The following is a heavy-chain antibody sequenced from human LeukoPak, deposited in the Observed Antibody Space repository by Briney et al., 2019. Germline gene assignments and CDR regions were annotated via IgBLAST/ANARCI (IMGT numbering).Heavy chain of an antibody. V-gene: IGHV5-51*01. J-gene: IGHJ5*02. CDR2: IYPGDSDT. CDR3: ARCATGTTGNCYWFDP. CDR1: GYIFTSYW. D-gene: IGHD1-1*01. Sequence: GESLKISWKGSGYIFTSYWIGWVRQLPGKGLEWRGIIYPGDSDTRYSPSFQGQVTISADKSISTPYLQWSSLKASDTAMYYCARCATGTTGNCYWFDPWGQGTLVTVSS.